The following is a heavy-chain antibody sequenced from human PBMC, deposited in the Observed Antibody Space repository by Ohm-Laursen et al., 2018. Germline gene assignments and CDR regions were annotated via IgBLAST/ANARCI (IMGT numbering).Heavy chain of an antibody. J-gene: IGHJ4*02. CDR1: GFTFSNYA. CDR2: ISGSGGST. D-gene: IGHD5-12*01. CDR3: AKDYSGYEGYFDY. V-gene: IGHV3-23*01. Sequence: GSLRLSCTASGFTFSNYAMSWVRQAPGKGLEWVSAISGSGGSTYYADSVKGRFTISRDNSKNTLYLQMNSLRAEDTAVYYCAKDYSGYEGYFDYWGQGTLVTVSS.